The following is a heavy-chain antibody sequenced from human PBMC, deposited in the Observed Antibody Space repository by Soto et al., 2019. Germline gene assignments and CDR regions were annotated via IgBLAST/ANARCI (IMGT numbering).Heavy chain of an antibody. CDR2: ISGSGGST. J-gene: IGHJ6*04. V-gene: IGHV3-23*01. Sequence: GGSLRLSCAASGFTFSSYAMNWVRQAPGKGLEWVSGISGSGGSTYYADSVKGRFTISRDNAKNTLYLQMNSLRAEDTAVYYCARISYDGWSAEDYYYYGMDFWGKGTTVTVSS. CDR1: GFTFSSYA. D-gene: IGHD3-3*01. CDR3: ARISYDGWSAEDYYYYGMDF.